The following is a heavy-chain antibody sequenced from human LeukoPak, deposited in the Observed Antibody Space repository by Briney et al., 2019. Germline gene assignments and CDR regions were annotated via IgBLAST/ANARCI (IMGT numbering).Heavy chain of an antibody. J-gene: IGHJ3*02. CDR2: IWFGGGVE. Sequence: GRSLRLSCAASGFTFHSYGIHWVRQAPGKGLEWVAVIWFGGGVEYYADSVKGRFTISRDNSKNTLYLQMNTLRGEDTAVYYCARDLEDSSPFGAFDMWGQGTMVTVSS. CDR3: ARDLEDSSPFGAFDM. V-gene: IGHV3-33*08. D-gene: IGHD3-22*01. CDR1: GFTFHSYG.